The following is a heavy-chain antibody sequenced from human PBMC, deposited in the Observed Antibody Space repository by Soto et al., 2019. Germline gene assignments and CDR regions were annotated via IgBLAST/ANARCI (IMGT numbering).Heavy chain of an antibody. D-gene: IGHD3-10*01. Sequence: QVQLVESGGGVVQPGRSLRLSCAASGFTFSSYGMHWVRQAPGKGLEWVAVISYDGSNKYYADSVKGRFTISRDNSKNTLYLQMNSLRAEDTAVYYCAKDPYYGPGADAFDIWGQGTMVTVSS. CDR2: ISYDGSNK. CDR3: AKDPYYGPGADAFDI. V-gene: IGHV3-30*18. J-gene: IGHJ3*02. CDR1: GFTFSSYG.